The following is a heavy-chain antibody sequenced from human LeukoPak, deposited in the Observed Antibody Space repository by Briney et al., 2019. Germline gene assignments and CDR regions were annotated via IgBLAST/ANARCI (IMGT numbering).Heavy chain of an antibody. J-gene: IGHJ6*03. CDR1: GGSISSGSYY. Sequence: SETLSLTCTVSGGSISSGSYYWSWIRQPAGKGLEWIGRIYTSGSTNYNPSLKSRVAISVDTSKNQFSLKLSSVTAADTAVYYCARAASYYYGSGSYYKDYYYYYMDVWGKGTTVTVSS. V-gene: IGHV4-61*02. CDR3: ARAASYYYGSGSYYKDYYYYYMDV. D-gene: IGHD3-10*01. CDR2: IYTSGST.